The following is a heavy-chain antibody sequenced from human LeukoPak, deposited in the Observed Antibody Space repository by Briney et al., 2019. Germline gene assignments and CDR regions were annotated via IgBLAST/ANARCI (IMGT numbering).Heavy chain of an antibody. J-gene: IGHJ4*02. V-gene: IGHV3-23*01. D-gene: IGHD3-3*01. CDR3: AKIGPYDFWSGYYPN. Sequence: EGSLRLSCAASGFTFSSYEMNWVRQAPGKGLEWVSAISGSGGSTYYADSVKGRFTISRDNSKNTLYLQMNSLRAEDTAVYYCAKIGPYDFWSGYYPNWGQGTLVTVSS. CDR2: ISGSGGST. CDR1: GFTFSSYE.